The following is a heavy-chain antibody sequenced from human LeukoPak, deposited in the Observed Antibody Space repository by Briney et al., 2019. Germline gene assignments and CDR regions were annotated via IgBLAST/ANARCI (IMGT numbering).Heavy chain of an antibody. Sequence: GSLRLSCAASGFTFSSYAMSWVRQAPGKGLEWVSIIGGSGGNTYSADSVKGRFTISRDNSKETLYLQMNNVRAEDTAVYFCARAPTGHFDYWGQGTLVTVSS. CDR3: ARAPTGHFDY. CDR1: GFTFSSYA. D-gene: IGHD3-10*01. V-gene: IGHV3-23*01. CDR2: IGGSGGNT. J-gene: IGHJ4*02.